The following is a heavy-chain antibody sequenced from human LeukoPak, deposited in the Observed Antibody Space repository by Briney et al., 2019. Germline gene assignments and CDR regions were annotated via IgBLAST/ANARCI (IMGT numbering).Heavy chain of an antibody. J-gene: IGHJ4*02. CDR3: ARDDTGYSNDY. CDR2: IYSGGST. D-gene: IGHD6-13*01. CDR1: GFTVSSNY. V-gene: IGHV3-53*01. Sequence: GGSLRLSCAASGFTVSSNYMGWVRQAPGKGLEWVSVIYSGGSTYYADSVKGRFTISRDNAKNSLYLQMNSLRAEDTAVYYCARDDTGYSNDYWGQGTLVTVSS.